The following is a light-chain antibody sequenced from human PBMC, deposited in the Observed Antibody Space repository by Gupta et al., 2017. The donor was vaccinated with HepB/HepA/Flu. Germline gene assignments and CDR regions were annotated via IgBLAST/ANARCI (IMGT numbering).Light chain of an antibody. J-gene: IGLJ1*01. CDR3: SSYAGSNICV. V-gene: IGLV2-8*01. CDR2: EIS. CDR1: SSDVGGYNY. Sequence: QSALTQPPSASGSPGPSVTISCTGTSSDVGGYNYVSWYQRHPAKAPKVIIYEISRRPAGVPDRFSGSRAGNTASLTVSGLQADEAAEYFCSSYAGSNICVFGTGTTVTVL.